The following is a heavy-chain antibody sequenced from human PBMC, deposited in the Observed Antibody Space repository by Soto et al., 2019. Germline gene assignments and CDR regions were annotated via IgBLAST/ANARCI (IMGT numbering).Heavy chain of an antibody. Sequence: GGSLRLSCAASGFTFSSYGMHWVRQAPGKGLEWVAVIWYDGSNKYYADSVKGRFTISRDNSKNTLYLQMNSLRAEDTAVYYCARDGVGVTTGNWFDPWGQGTLVTVSS. CDR1: GFTFSSYG. D-gene: IGHD4-4*01. CDR3: ARDGVGVTTGNWFDP. CDR2: IWYDGSNK. J-gene: IGHJ5*02. V-gene: IGHV3-33*01.